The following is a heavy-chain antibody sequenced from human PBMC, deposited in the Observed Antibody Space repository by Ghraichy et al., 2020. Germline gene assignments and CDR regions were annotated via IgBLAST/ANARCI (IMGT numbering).Heavy chain of an antibody. CDR3: ARVPTGYQAWYFDL. V-gene: IGHV4-61*01. J-gene: IGHJ2*01. CDR1: GDSVSSGSYY. Sequence: SETLSLTCTVSGDSVSSGSYYWSWIRQPPGKGLEWIGYIFYSGSTNYNPSLKSRVTISVDTSKNQFSLNLSSVTAADTAVYYCARVPTGYQAWYFDLWGRGPLVTVSS. CDR2: IFYSGST. D-gene: IGHD3-9*01.